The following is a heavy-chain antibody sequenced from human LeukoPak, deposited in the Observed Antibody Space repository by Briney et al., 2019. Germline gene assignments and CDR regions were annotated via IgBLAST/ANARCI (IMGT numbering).Heavy chain of an antibody. J-gene: IGHJ5*02. CDR2: IYYSGST. D-gene: IGHD3-3*01. Sequence: PSETLSLTCTVSGGSISSSSYYWGWIRQPPGKGLEWIGSIYYSGSTYYNPSLKSRVTISVDTSKNQISLKLSSVTAADTAVYYCARRITIFGVVIAGWFDPWGQGTLVTVSS. CDR1: GGSISSSSYY. CDR3: ARRITIFGVVIAGWFDP. V-gene: IGHV4-39*01.